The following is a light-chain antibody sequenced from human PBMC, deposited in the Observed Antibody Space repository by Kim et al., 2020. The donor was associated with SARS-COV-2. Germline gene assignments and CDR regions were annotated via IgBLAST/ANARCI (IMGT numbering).Light chain of an antibody. Sequence: SYELTQPPSVSVSPGQTVSITCSGDNLGEKSACGYQQRPGQSTVLVIYQDNKRHSGIPERFSGSNSGNTATLTISGTQAMDEDDYYCQAWASNNVVFGGG. CDR3: QAWASNNVV. CDR2: QDN. V-gene: IGLV3-1*01. CDR1: NLGEKS. J-gene: IGLJ2*01.